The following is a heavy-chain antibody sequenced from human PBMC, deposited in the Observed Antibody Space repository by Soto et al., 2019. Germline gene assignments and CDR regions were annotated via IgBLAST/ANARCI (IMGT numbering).Heavy chain of an antibody. CDR2: INPNSGGT. CDR3: ARTGVVVVTAIPSSYNWFDP. D-gene: IGHD2-21*02. Sequence: ASLKVSCKASGYTFTGYYMHWVRQAPGQGLEWMGWINPNSGGTNYAQKFQGRVTMTRDTSISTAYMELSRLRSDDTAVYYCARTGVVVVTAIPSSYNWFDPWGQGTLVTVSS. CDR1: GYTFTGYY. V-gene: IGHV1-2*02. J-gene: IGHJ5*02.